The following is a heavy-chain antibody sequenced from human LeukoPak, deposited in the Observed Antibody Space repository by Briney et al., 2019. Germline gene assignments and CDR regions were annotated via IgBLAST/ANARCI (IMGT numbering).Heavy chain of an antibody. V-gene: IGHV4-39*07. CDR1: GGSISSSSYY. CDR2: IYYSGST. CDR3: ARSQRWNLDY. Sequence: PSETLSLTCTVSGGSISSSSYYWGWIRQPPGKGLEWIGSIYYSGSTYYNPSLKSRVTISVDTSKNQFSLKLSSVTAADTAVYYCARSQRWNLDYWGQGTLVTVSS. J-gene: IGHJ4*02. D-gene: IGHD1-1*01.